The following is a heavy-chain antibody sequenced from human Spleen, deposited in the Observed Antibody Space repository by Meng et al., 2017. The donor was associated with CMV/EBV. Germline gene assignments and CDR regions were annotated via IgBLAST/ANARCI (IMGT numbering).Heavy chain of an antibody. D-gene: IGHD6-19*01. J-gene: IGHJ4*02. CDR2: ISSSGTTI. CDR1: GFTFSSYE. Sequence: GESLKISCAASGFTFSSYEMNWVRQAPGKGLEWVSYISSSGTTIYYADSVKGRFTVSRDNAKNSLYLQMNSLRAEDTAAYYCARVLAVADTIDYWGQGTLVTVSS. CDR3: ARVLAVADTIDY. V-gene: IGHV3-48*03.